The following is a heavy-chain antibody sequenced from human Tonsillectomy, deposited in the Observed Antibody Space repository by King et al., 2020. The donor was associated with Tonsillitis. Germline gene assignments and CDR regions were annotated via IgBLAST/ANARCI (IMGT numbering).Heavy chain of an antibody. Sequence: VQLVESGGGVVQPGRSLRLSCAASGFTFSSYGMHWVRQAPGKGLDWVAVISYEGSNKYYADAVKGRFTISRDNSKNTLYLQMNSLRAEDTAVYYCATSIGYCSSTSCQGRTPTHYYYYMDVWGKGTTVTVSS. CDR2: ISYEGSNK. J-gene: IGHJ6*03. V-gene: IGHV3-30*03. CDR3: ATSIGYCSSTSCQGRTPTHYYYYMDV. D-gene: IGHD2-2*01. CDR1: GFTFSSYG.